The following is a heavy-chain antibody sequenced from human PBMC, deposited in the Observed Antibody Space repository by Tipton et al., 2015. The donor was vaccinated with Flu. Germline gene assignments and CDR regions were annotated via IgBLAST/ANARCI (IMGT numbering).Heavy chain of an antibody. Sequence: TLSLTCAVYGGSFSDYYWSWIRQPPGKGLEWIGEINHSGSTNYDPSLKSRVTIPVDTSKNQFSLKLTSVTAADTAVYYCARDPGSRMFDPWGQGTLVTASS. CDR1: GGSFSDYY. CDR2: INHSGST. CDR3: ARDPGSRMFDP. D-gene: IGHD6-13*01. J-gene: IGHJ5*02. V-gene: IGHV4-34*01.